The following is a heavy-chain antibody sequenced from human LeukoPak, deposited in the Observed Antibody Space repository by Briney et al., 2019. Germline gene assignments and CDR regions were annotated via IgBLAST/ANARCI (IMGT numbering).Heavy chain of an antibody. V-gene: IGHV3-48*01. CDR1: GFTFSSYS. J-gene: IGHJ4*02. CDR2: ISSSSSTI. Sequence: GGSLRLSCAASGFTFSSYSMNWVRQAPGKGLEWVSYISSSSSTIYYADSVKGRFTISRDNAKNPLYLQMNSLGAEDTAVYYCARDSYGSLTDYWGQGTLVTVSS. D-gene: IGHD5-18*01. CDR3: ARDSYGSLTDY.